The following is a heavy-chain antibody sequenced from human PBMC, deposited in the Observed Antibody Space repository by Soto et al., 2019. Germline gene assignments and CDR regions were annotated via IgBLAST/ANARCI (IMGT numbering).Heavy chain of an antibody. Sequence: PSETLSLTCTVSGGSISSYYWSWIRQPPGKGLEWIGYIYYSGSTNYNPSLKSRVTISVDTSKNQFSLKLSSVTAADTALYYCARRNMIVVGDDAFDIWGQGTMVTVSS. J-gene: IGHJ3*02. CDR2: IYYSGST. V-gene: IGHV4-59*01. D-gene: IGHD3-22*01. CDR3: ARRNMIVVGDDAFDI. CDR1: GGSISSYY.